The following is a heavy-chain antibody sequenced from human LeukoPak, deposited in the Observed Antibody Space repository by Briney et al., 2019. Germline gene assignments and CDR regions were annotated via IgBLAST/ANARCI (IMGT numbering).Heavy chain of an antibody. CDR3: VRSIDY. J-gene: IGHJ4*02. V-gene: IGHV3-7*01. CDR1: GLTFSSYW. Sequence: PGGSLRLSCAASGLTFSSYWMSWVRQAPGRGLEWAANISPDGSGTFYVDSVKGRFTISRDNAKNSLYLQMNSLRVDDTAVYYCVRSIDYWGQGTLVTVSS. CDR2: ISPDGSGT.